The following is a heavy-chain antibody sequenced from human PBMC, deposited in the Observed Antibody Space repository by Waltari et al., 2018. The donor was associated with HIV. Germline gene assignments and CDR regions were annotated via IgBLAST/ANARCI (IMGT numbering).Heavy chain of an antibody. CDR3: TRAVFWSGFVRDYFFDY. J-gene: IGHJ4*02. Sequence: EVELVDSGGGLVQPGGSLRLSCVASKFNFSNYWLYWVRQLPGKGLVWVSRVNGDASSTYDADSVRGRFTISRDNAKNTVYLQMNMLRAEDTSLYYCTRAVFWSGFVRDYFFDYWGQGTPVTVSS. CDR1: KFNFSNYW. V-gene: IGHV3-74*01. D-gene: IGHD3-3*01. CDR2: VNGDASST.